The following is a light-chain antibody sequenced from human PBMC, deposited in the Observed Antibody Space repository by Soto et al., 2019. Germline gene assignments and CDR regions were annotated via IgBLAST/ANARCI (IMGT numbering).Light chain of an antibody. CDR1: QSVRSS. V-gene: IGKV3-20*01. CDR2: GAS. CDR3: QQYGNAPIT. Sequence: EIVLTQSPATLSLSPGERATLSCRASQSVRSSLAWYQHKPGQPPRLLIYGASSRATGIPDRFSGSGSGTDFTLTISRVEPEDFAVYHCQQYGNAPITFGQGTRLEIK. J-gene: IGKJ5*01.